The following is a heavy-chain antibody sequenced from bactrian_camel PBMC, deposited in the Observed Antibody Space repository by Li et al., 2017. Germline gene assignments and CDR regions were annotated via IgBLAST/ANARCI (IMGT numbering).Heavy chain of an antibody. Sequence: HVQLVESGGGSVQAGGSLRLSCLASGYSSNTFCMGWFRRVPGLEREGDARIYTGSGNTYYADSVKGRFTISQDNAKYTVYLQMNSLKPEDTAMYYCATAQGYIDPWFPRANYNYWGQGTQVTVS. D-gene: IGHD5*01. CDR1: GYSSNTFC. CDR2: IYTGSGNT. J-gene: IGHJ4*01. V-gene: IGHV3S63*01. CDR3: ATAQGYIDPWFPRANYNY.